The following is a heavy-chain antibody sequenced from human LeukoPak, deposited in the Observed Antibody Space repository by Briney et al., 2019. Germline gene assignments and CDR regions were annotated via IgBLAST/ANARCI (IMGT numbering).Heavy chain of an antibody. CDR2: INPNSGGT. Sequence: ASVKVSCKASGYTFTGYYMYWVRQAPGQGLEWMGWINPNSGGTNYAQKFQGRVTITADKSTSAAYMELSSLRSEDTAVYYCARNPGSYNWFDPWGQGTLVTVSS. CDR1: GYTFTGYY. CDR3: ARNPGSYNWFDP. J-gene: IGHJ5*02. D-gene: IGHD3-10*01. V-gene: IGHV1-2*02.